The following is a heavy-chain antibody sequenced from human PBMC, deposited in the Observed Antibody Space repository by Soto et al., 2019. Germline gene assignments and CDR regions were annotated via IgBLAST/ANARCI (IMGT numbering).Heavy chain of an antibody. V-gene: IGHV3-15*01. Sequence: EVQLVESGGGLVKPGGSLRLSCAASGFSFSNAWMSWVRQAPGKGLEWVGRIKSKTDGGTTDYAAPVTGRFTISRDDLKNNLYLQMSSLDTEDTAVYYCATDPRRWQLSFDSWGQGTLVTVSS. CDR2: IKSKTDGGTT. CDR1: GFSFSNAW. D-gene: IGHD2-15*01. J-gene: IGHJ4*02. CDR3: ATDPRRWQLSFDS.